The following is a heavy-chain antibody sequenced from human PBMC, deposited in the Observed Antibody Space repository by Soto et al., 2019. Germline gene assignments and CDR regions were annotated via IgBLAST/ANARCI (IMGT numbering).Heavy chain of an antibody. CDR2: TYYRSKWYN. CDR3: EREYRSSSYALDL. CDR1: GDSVSSNSAA. V-gene: IGHV6-1*01. J-gene: IGHJ3*01. Sequence: SQTLSLTCAVSGDSVSSNSAAWNWIRQSPSRGLEWLGRTYYRSKWYNDYAVSVKSRITINPDTSKNQFSLQLNSVTPEDTAVYHCEREYRSSSYALDLWGQGTMVTVSS. D-gene: IGHD6-6*01.